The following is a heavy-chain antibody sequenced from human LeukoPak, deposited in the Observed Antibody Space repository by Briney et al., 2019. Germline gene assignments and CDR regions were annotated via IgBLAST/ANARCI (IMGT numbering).Heavy chain of an antibody. V-gene: IGHV3-48*04. CDR1: GFTFSSYS. CDR2: IGSSGSTI. Sequence: PGGSLRLSCAASGFTFSSYSMNWVRQAPGKGLEWVSYIGSSGSTIYYADSVKGRFTISRDNAKNSLYQQMYSLRAEDTAVYYCARKMWGANTFDIWGQGTMVTVSS. CDR3: ARKMWGANTFDI. D-gene: IGHD3-16*01. J-gene: IGHJ3*02.